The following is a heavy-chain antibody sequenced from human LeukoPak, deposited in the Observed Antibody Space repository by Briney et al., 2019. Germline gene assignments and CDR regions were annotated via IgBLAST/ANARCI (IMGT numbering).Heavy chain of an antibody. CDR3: AKDGLFDSTGYYYDD. V-gene: IGHV3-33*06. J-gene: IGHJ4*02. D-gene: IGHD3-22*01. CDR1: GFIFSSYG. Sequence: GGSLRLSCAASGFIFSSYGMNWVRQAPGKGLEWVAVIWYDGSQKHYADSVKGRSTISRDNSKNTLYLQMNSLRAEDTAVYYCAKDGLFDSTGYYYDDWGQGTLVTVSS. CDR2: IWYDGSQK.